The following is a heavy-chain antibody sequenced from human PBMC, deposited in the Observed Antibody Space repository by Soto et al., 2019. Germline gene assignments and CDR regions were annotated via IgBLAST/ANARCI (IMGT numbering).Heavy chain of an antibody. CDR1: GGSISSYY. J-gene: IGHJ6*02. Sequence: SETLSLTCTVSGGSISSYYWSWIRQPPGKGLEWIGYIYYSGSTNYNPSLKSRVTISVDTSKNQFSLKLSSVTAADTAVYYCAKNMVRGVYLYGMDVWGQGTTVTVSS. V-gene: IGHV4-59*08. D-gene: IGHD3-10*01. CDR2: IYYSGST. CDR3: AKNMVRGVYLYGMDV.